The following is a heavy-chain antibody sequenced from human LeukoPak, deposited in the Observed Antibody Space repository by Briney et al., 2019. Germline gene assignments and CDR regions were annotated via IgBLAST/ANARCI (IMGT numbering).Heavy chain of an antibody. J-gene: IGHJ6*02. CDR2: ISYDGNNK. Sequence: GGSLRLSCAASGFTFSSYDMNWVRQAPGKGLEWVAVISYDGNNKYYADSVKGRFTISRDNSKNTLYLQMNSLRAEDTAVYYCAREGRDSSGWYYYYYGMDVWGQGTTVTVSS. V-gene: IGHV3-30*14. D-gene: IGHD6-19*01. CDR1: GFTFSSYD. CDR3: AREGRDSSGWYYYYYGMDV.